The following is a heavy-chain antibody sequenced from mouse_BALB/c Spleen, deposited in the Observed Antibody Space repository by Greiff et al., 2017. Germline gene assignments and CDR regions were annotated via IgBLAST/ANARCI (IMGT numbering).Heavy chain of an antibody. CDR2: IWAGGST. CDR1: GFSLTSYG. V-gene: IGHV2-9*02. D-gene: IGHD2-10*02. J-gene: IGHJ2*01. Sequence: VQLQQSGPGLVAPSQSLSITCTVSGFSLTSYGVHWVRQPPGKGLEWLGVIWAGGSTNYNSALMSRLSISKDNSKSQVFLKMNSLQTDDTAMYYCAREKYGNYGDYFDYWGQGTTLTVSS. CDR3: AREKYGNYGDYFDY.